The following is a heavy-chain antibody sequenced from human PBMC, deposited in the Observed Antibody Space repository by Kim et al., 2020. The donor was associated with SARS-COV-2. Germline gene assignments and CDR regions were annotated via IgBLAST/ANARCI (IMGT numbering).Heavy chain of an antibody. J-gene: IGHJ6*02. CDR3: ASGYPTTSYGMDV. Sequence: SYADSVKGRFTSPRNNAKNTLYLQMNSLRGEDTAVYYCASGYPTTSYGMDVWGQGTTVTVSS. D-gene: IGHD5-18*01. V-gene: IGHV3-74*01.